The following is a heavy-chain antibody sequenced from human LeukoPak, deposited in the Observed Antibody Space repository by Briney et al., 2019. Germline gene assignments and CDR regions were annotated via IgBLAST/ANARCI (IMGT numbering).Heavy chain of an antibody. CDR2: IISTGTT. CDR1: GFTFSTSA. V-gene: IGHV3-23*01. D-gene: IGHD4-17*01. J-gene: IGHJ5*02. Sequence: QPGGSLRLSCAASGFTFSTSAMTWVRQAPGKGLEWVSGIISTGTTYYADSVRGRFTISRDNSKNTLYLLMTSLRVEDTAVYYCATAKYDYGDPVGWFDPWGPGTLVTVSS. CDR3: ATAKYDYGDPVGWFDP.